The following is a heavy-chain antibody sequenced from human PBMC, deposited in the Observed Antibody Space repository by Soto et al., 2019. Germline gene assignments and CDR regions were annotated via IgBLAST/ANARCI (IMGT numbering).Heavy chain of an antibody. J-gene: IGHJ1*01. CDR1: GFTFSSYG. CDR3: ARESVDYYDSSGPYFQH. V-gene: IGHV3-33*01. CDR2: IWYDGSNK. Sequence: GGSLRLSCAASGFTFSSYGMHWVRQAPGKGLEWVAVIWYDGSNKYYADSVKGRFTISRDNSKNTLYLQMYSLRAEDTAVYYCARESVDYYDSSGPYFQHWGQGTLVTVSS. D-gene: IGHD3-22*01.